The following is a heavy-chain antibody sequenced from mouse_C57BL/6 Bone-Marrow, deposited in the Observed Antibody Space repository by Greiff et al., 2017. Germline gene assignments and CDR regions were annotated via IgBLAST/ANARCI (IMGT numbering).Heavy chain of an antibody. D-gene: IGHD1-1*01. Sequence: EVMLVESGGGLVKPGGSLKLSCAASGFTFSSYAMSWVRQTPEKRLEWVATISDGGSYTYYPDNVKGRFTISRDNAKNNLYLQMSHLKSEDTAMYYCARDSYYGSSFYWYFDVGGTGTTVTVSS. CDR1: GFTFSSYA. CDR2: ISDGGSYT. CDR3: ARDSYYGSSFYWYFDV. J-gene: IGHJ1*03. V-gene: IGHV5-4*01.